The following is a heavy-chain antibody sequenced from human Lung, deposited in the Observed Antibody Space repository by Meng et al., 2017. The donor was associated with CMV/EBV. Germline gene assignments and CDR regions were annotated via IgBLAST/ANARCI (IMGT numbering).Heavy chain of an antibody. J-gene: IGHJ4*02. V-gene: IGHV5-51*01. CDR2: IYPADSDT. D-gene: IGHD3-9*01. Sequence: XVSCKGSGYSFTSYWIGWVRQMPGKGLEWMGIIYPADSDTRYSPSFQGQVTISADKSISTAYLQWSSLKASDTAMYYCARFEGRLGDSWGQGTRVTVAS. CDR3: ARFEGRLGDS. CDR1: GYSFTSYW.